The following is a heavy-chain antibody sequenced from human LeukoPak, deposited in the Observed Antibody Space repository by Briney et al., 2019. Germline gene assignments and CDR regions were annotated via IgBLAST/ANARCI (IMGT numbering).Heavy chain of an antibody. CDR1: GFTFSSYA. Sequence: GGSLRLSCAASGFTFSSYAMSWVRQAPGKGLEWVSAISGSGGSTYYADSVKGRFTISRDNSKNTLYLQMNSLRADDTAVYYCAKDLGRYRNNFFDYWGQGNLVTVSS. CDR3: AKDLGRYRNNFFDY. CDR2: ISGSGGST. J-gene: IGHJ4*02. V-gene: IGHV3-23*01. D-gene: IGHD1-26*01.